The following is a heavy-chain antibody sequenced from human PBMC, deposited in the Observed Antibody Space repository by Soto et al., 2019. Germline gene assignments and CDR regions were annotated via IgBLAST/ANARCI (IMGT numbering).Heavy chain of an antibody. Sequence: XETLSLTCTVAGCSISSSSYYWGWIRQPRGKGLEWIGSIYYSGSTYYNPSLKSRVTISVDTSKNQFSLKLSSVTAADTAVYYCARHNPQQLDDYYYYGMDVWGQGTTVTVSS. V-gene: IGHV4-39*01. CDR3: ARHNPQQLDDYYYYGMDV. CDR1: GCSISSSSYY. D-gene: IGHD6-13*01. CDR2: IYYSGST. J-gene: IGHJ6*02.